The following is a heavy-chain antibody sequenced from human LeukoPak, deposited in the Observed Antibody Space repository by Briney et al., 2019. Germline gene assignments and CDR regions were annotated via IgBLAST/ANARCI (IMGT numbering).Heavy chain of an antibody. D-gene: IGHD1-26*01. CDR3: ARDKSYSGSYYYYYGMDV. CDR1: GYTFTGYY. Sequence: VAPVKVSCKASGYTFTGYYMHWVRQAPGQGLEWMGWINPNSGGTNYAQKFQGRVTMTRDTSISTAYMELSRLRSDDTAVYYCARDKSYSGSYYYYYGMDVWGQGTTVTVSS. CDR2: INPNSGGT. V-gene: IGHV1-2*02. J-gene: IGHJ6*02.